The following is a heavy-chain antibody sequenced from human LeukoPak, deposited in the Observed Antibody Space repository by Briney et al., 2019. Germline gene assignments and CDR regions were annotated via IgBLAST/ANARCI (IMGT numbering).Heavy chain of an antibody. V-gene: IGHV3-21*01. CDR3: ARVQVATHSFDI. CDR2: ISGSGDNT. J-gene: IGHJ3*02. Sequence: GGSLRLSCAASGFTFSSYAMSWVRQAPGKGLEWVSSISGSGDNTYYADSVKGRFTISRDNAKNSLSLQMNSLRAEDTAVYYCARVQVATHSFDIWGQGTMVTVSS. CDR1: GFTFSSYA. D-gene: IGHD5-12*01.